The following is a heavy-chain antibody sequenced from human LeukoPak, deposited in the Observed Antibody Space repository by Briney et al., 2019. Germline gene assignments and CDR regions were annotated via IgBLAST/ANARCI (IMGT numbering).Heavy chain of an antibody. V-gene: IGHV1-18*04. J-gene: IGHJ4*02. CDR1: GYIFTNYG. D-gene: IGHD2-2*01. Sequence: ASVKVSCKASGYIFTNYGITWVRQAPGQGLEWMGWISAYNGNTNYAQKLQGRVAMTRDTSISTAYMELSRLRYEDTAVYYCARDRIEVDTSYYFVFWGQGTLVTVSS. CDR2: ISAYNGNT. CDR3: ARDRIEVDTSYYFVF.